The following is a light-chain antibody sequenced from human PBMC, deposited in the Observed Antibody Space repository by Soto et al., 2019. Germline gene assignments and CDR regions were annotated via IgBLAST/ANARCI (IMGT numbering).Light chain of an antibody. CDR3: QHFGSTPGT. CDR2: GAS. Sequence: EIVMTQSPATLSVSPGERATLSCRASQSVITNLAWYQQKPGQAPRLLIYGASTRAAIIPARFSGSGSGTEFTLTISSLQSEDFAVYYCQHFGSTPGTFGPGTKVDFK. J-gene: IGKJ3*01. CDR1: QSVITN. V-gene: IGKV3-15*01.